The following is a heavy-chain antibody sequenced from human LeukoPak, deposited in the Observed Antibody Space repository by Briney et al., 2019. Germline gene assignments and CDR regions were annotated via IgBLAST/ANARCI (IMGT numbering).Heavy chain of an antibody. CDR3: ARGVRGWYDGAYDV. J-gene: IGHJ3*01. CDR2: IYSRGSI. V-gene: IGHV3-66*01. Sequence: GGSLRLSCAASGFTVSSHYMSWVRQAPGKGLEWVSIIYSRGSIYYADSVKGRFTISRDTSNNSLYLQMNSLTADDTAVYHCARGVRGWYDGAYDVWGQGTMVAVSS. D-gene: IGHD6-19*01. CDR1: GFTVSSHY.